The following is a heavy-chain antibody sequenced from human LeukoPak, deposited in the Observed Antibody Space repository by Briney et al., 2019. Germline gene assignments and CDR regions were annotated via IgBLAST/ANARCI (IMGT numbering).Heavy chain of an antibody. CDR3: ARADGALDY. CDR2: IYSGGST. J-gene: IGHJ4*02. Sequence: GGSLRLSCAAAGFSVSTTYMNWVRQAPGKGLEWVSVIYSGGSTYYADSVKDRFTISRDNSNNTLYLQMNSLRAEDTAVYYCARADGALDYWGPGTLVTVS. V-gene: IGHV3-66*01. CDR1: GFSVSTTY. D-gene: IGHD3-16*01.